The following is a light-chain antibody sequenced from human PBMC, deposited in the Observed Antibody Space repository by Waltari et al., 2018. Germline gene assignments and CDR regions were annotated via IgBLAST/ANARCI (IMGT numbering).Light chain of an antibody. J-gene: IGLJ1*01. CDR2: EVT. CDR3: TSDGGSSNFYV. CDR1: SSDVGAYNS. Sequence: QSALTQPPSASGSPGQSVTISCTGTSSDVGAYNSVSWYRQHPGNAPKLIIYEVTKRPSGVPDRFSGSKSGNTASLTVSGLQTEDEADYYCTSDGGSSNFYVFGTGTKVTVL. V-gene: IGLV2-8*01.